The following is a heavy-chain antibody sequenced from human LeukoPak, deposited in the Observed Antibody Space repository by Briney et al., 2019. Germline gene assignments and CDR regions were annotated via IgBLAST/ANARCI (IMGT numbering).Heavy chain of an antibody. CDR1: GFTFSSYN. CDR3: ASSGEDYDSSGYYSPYYYYYYMDV. V-gene: IGHV3-21*01. J-gene: IGHJ6*03. D-gene: IGHD3-22*01. CDR2: ITSSATF. Sequence: GGSLRLSCAASGFTFSSYNMNWVRQAPGKAMEWVSSITSSATFYADSVKGRFTISRDNAKNSLYLQMNSLRAEDTALYYCASSGEDYDSSGYYSPYYYYYYMDVWGKGTTVTVSS.